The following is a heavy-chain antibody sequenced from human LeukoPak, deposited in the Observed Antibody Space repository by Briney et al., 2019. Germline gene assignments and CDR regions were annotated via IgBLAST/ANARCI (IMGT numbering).Heavy chain of an antibody. CDR2: ISGSGGTT. CDR1: GFTFSSYA. J-gene: IGHJ4*02. Sequence: GGSLRLSCAASGFTFSSYAMSWVRHAPGEGLEWGSAISGSGGTTYYADSVKGRFTISRDNSKNTLYLQMNSLRAEDTAVYYCAKDPDIVVVVAAIDYWGQGTLVTVSS. CDR3: AKDPDIVVVVAAIDY. V-gene: IGHV3-23*01. D-gene: IGHD2-15*01.